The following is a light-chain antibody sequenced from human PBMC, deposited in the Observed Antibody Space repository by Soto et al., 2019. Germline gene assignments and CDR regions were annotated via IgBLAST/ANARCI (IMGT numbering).Light chain of an antibody. CDR1: SSDVSGYNY. CDR2: DVT. J-gene: IGLJ2*01. V-gene: IGLV2-14*03. Sequence: QSALTQPASVSGSPGQSITISCTGTSSDVSGYNYVSWYQQHPGKAPKLLICDVTNRPSGVSNRFSGSKSGNTASLTISGLQTEDEADYYCSSFASSIPLVFGGGTKVTVL. CDR3: SSFASSIPLV.